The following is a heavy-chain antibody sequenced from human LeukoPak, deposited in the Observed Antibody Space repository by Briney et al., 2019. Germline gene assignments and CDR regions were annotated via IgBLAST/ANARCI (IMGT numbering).Heavy chain of an antibody. CDR2: ISYSGST. Sequence: PSETLSLTCTVSGGSISSYYWSWIRQPPGKGLEWIGYISYSGSTNFNPSLKSRVTTSVDTSKNQFSLKLSSVTAGDTAVYYCAREGTAGTNLNWFDPWGQGTLVTVSS. V-gene: IGHV4-59*01. D-gene: IGHD1-1*01. J-gene: IGHJ5*02. CDR1: GGSISSYY. CDR3: AREGTAGTNLNWFDP.